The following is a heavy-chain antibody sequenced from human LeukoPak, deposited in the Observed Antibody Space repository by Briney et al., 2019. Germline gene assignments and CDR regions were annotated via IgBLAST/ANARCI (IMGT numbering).Heavy chain of an antibody. Sequence: GGSLRLSCAASGFTFSSYSMNWVRQAPGKGLEWVSYVSSSSSTIYYADSVKGRFTISRDNAKNSLYLQMSSLRSEDTAVYYCAKAHDSSGYWGSDAFDIWGQGTMVTVSS. J-gene: IGHJ3*02. V-gene: IGHV3-48*01. D-gene: IGHD3-22*01. CDR2: VSSSSSTI. CDR1: GFTFSSYS. CDR3: AKAHDSSGYWGSDAFDI.